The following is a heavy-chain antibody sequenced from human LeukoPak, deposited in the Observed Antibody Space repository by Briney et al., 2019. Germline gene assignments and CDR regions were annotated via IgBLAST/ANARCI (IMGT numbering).Heavy chain of an antibody. V-gene: IGHV3-30*02. CDR2: IRYDGSNK. J-gene: IGHJ4*02. CDR3: AKDSRHCSGGSCPVDY. CDR1: GFTFTTYA. D-gene: IGHD2-15*01. Sequence: GGSLRLSCAASGFTFTTYAMSWVRQAPGKGLEWVAFIRYDGSNKYYADSVKGRFTISRDNSKNTLYLQMNSLRAEDTAVYYCAKDSRHCSGGSCPVDYWGQGTLVTVSS.